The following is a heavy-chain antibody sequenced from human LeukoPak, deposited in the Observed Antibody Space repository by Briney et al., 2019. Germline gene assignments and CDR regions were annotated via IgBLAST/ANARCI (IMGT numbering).Heavy chain of an antibody. CDR1: GASISSYY. CDR2: MYYSGST. V-gene: IGHV4-59*08. D-gene: IGHD3-10*01. J-gene: IGHJ6*02. CDR3: AMVRGIMSNNYFYYYGLDA. Sequence: SETLSLTCTVSGASISSYYWSWIRQPPRKGLEWIGYMYYSGSTNYNPSLQSRVTMSVDTSQNEFSLRLSSVTAADTAVYYCAMVRGIMSNNYFYYYGLDAWGQGTTVTVSS.